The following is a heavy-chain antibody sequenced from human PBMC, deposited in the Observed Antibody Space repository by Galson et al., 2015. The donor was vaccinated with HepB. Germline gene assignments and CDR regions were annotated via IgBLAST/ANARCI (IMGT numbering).Heavy chain of an antibody. D-gene: IGHD6-13*01. CDR3: AREKQQGRTYFDY. Sequence: QSGAEVKKPGESLRISCKASGSTFSSYTISWVRQAPGQGLEWMGRIIPILGIANYAQKFQGRVTITADKSTSTAYMELSSLRSEDTAVYYCAREKQQGRTYFDYWGQGTLVTVSS. V-gene: IGHV1-69*04. J-gene: IGHJ4*02. CDR2: IIPILGIA. CDR1: GSTFSSYT.